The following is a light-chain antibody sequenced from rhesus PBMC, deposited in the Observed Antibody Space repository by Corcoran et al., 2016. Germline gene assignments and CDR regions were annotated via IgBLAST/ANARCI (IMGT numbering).Light chain of an antibody. CDR3: SSYASSSAFI. CDR1: SSDIGGYNR. J-gene: IGLJ1*01. Sequence: QAALTQSPSVSGSPGQSVTISCTGTSSDIGGYNRVSWYQQHPGKAPKLMIYEVSKRPSGVSDRFSGSKSGNTASLSLSGRQAEDEADYFCSSYASSSAFICGAGTRLTVL. CDR2: EVS. V-gene: IGLV2-13*02.